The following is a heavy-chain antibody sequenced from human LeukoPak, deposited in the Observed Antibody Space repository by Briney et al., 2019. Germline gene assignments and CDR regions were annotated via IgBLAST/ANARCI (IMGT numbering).Heavy chain of an antibody. J-gene: IGHJ5*02. V-gene: IGHV1-18*01. Sequence: GASVKVSCKASGYTFTSYGISWVRQAPGQGLEWMGWISAYNGNTNYAQKLQGRVTMTTDTSTSTAYMELRSLRSDDTAVYYCARVHGDYLDGTNNWFDPWGQGTLVTVSS. CDR2: ISAYNGNT. CDR3: ARVHGDYLDGTNNWFDP. D-gene: IGHD4-17*01. CDR1: GYTFTSYG.